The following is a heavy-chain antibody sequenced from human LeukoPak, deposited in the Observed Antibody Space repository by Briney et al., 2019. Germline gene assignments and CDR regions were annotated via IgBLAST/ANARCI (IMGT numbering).Heavy chain of an antibody. V-gene: IGHV4-38-2*02. CDR2: IYHSGST. D-gene: IGHD3-22*01. CDR1: GYSISRGYY. J-gene: IGHJ6*03. CDR3: ARDPHYYDSSGYYYYYYMDV. Sequence: PSETLSLTCAVSGYSISRGYYWGWIRQPPGKGLEWIGSIYHSGSTYYNPSLKSRVTISVDTSKNQFSLKLSSVTAADTAVYYCARDPHYYDSSGYYYYYYMDVWGKGTTVTVSS.